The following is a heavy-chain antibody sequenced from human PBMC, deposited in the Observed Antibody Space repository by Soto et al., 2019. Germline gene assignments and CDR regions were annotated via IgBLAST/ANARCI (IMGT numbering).Heavy chain of an antibody. CDR2: IYYSGST. J-gene: IGHJ6*02. D-gene: IGHD6-6*01. CDR1: GGSISSYY. CDR3: ARHVAARHGGNPYYYGMDV. V-gene: IGHV4-59*01. Sequence: SETLSLTCTVSGGSISSYYWSWIRQPPGKGLEWIGYIYYSGSTNYNPSLKSRVTISVDTSKNQFSLKLSSVTAADTAVYYCARHVAARHGGNPYYYGMDVWGQGTTVTVSS.